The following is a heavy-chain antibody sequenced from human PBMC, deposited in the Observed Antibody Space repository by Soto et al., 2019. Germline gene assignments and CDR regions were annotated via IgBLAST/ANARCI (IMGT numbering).Heavy chain of an antibody. D-gene: IGHD3-10*01. V-gene: IGHV1-69*02. CDR2: VNPILSMS. J-gene: IGHJ4*02. Sequence: QVQLVQSGAEVKRPGSSVKVSCKASGDTFNFYSINWVRQAPGVGLEWVGRVNPILSMSNYAPRFQGRVTMTADKSTSTAYMELRSLRSEDTAIYYCASSYGSGYRAFDYWGQGALVTVSS. CDR1: GDTFNFYS. CDR3: ASSYGSGYRAFDY.